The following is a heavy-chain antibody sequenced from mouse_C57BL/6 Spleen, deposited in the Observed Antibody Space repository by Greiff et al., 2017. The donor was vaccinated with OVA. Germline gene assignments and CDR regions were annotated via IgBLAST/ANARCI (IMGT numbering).Heavy chain of an antibody. CDR3: ARRDDGYYVGAMDY. D-gene: IGHD2-3*01. J-gene: IGHJ4*01. CDR1: GYTFTSYW. Sequence: VQLQQPGAELVKPGASVKLSCKASGYTFTSYWMQWVKQRPGQGLEWIGEIDPSDSYTNYNQKFKGKATLTVDTSSSTAYMQLSSLTSEDSAVYYCARRDDGYYVGAMDYWGQGTSVTVSS. V-gene: IGHV1-50*01. CDR2: IDPSDSYT.